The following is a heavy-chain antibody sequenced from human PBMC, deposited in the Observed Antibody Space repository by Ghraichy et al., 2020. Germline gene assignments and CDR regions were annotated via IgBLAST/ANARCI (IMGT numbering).Heavy chain of an antibody. D-gene: IGHD3-10*01. J-gene: IGHJ3*02. CDR3: ARQGVRLDAFDI. V-gene: IGHV4-59*01. CDR1: GGSISSYY. Sequence: SETLSLTCTVSGGSISSYYWSWIRQPPGKGLEWIGYIYYSGSTNYNPSLKSRVTISVDTSKNQFSLKLSSVTAADTAVYYCARQGVRLDAFDIWGQGTMVTVSS. CDR2: IYYSGST.